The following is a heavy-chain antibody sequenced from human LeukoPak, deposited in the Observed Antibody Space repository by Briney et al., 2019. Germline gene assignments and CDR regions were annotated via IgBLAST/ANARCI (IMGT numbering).Heavy chain of an antibody. CDR1: GGTFSSYA. V-gene: IGHV1-69*13. D-gene: IGHD3-3*01. Sequence: SVKVSCKASGGTFSSYAISWVRQAPGQGLEWMGGIIPIFGTANYAQKFQGRVTFTADESTSTAYMELSSLRSEDTAVYYCARSSGLGVAQNWFDPWGQGTLVTVSS. CDR2: IIPIFGTA. CDR3: ARSSGLGVAQNWFDP. J-gene: IGHJ5*02.